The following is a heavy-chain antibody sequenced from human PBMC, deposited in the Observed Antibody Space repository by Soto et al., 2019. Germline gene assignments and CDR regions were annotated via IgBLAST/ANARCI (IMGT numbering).Heavy chain of an antibody. CDR2: VKPANGNT. D-gene: IGHD3-16*01. CDR1: GYGFTTRA. CDR3: AREDEPPKVWEHFFYSLDV. V-gene: IGHV1-3*01. Sequence: QVQLVQSGPEVKEPGASVKVSCKSSGYGFTTRAVNWVRQGPGYGLEWMGWVKPANGNTRYSQKCQGRLSITRDTSANTIYMKLTALSFEDTAVYFCAREDEPPKVWEHFFYSLDVWGQGTTVIVSS. J-gene: IGHJ6*02.